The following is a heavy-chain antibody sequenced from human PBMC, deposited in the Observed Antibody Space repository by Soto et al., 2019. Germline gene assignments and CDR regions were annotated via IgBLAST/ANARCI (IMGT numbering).Heavy chain of an antibody. CDR3: ARDKRVAAQYYFDY. D-gene: IGHD6-6*01. CDR1: GFTFSSYS. V-gene: IGHV3-21*01. Sequence: EVQLVESGGGLVKPGGSLRLSCAASGFTFSSYSMNWVRQAPGKGLEWVSSISSSSYIYYADSVKGRFTISRDNAKNSLYLQMNSLRAEDTAVYYCARDKRVAAQYYFDYWGQGTLVTVSS. J-gene: IGHJ4*02. CDR2: ISSSSYI.